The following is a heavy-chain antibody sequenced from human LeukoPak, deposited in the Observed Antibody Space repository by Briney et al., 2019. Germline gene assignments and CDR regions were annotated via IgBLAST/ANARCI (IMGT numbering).Heavy chain of an antibody. CDR2: MYRRGST. D-gene: IGHD6-19*01. V-gene: IGHV4-59*01. CDR1: GDSISNYY. J-gene: IGHJ4*02. CDR3: ARAEKAVTGTLDS. Sequence: SETLSLTCTVSGDSISNYYWSWIRQSPGKELEWIGYMYRRGSTIYNPSLKSRVTISTDTSKNQFSLRLTSVTAADTAVYYCARAEKAVTGTLDSWGQGTLITVSS.